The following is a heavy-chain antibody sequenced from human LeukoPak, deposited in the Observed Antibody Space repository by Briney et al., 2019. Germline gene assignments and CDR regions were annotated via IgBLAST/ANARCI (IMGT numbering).Heavy chain of an antibody. CDR3: ARSAITIFGVVTFDH. D-gene: IGHD3-3*01. CDR2: IYTSGST. CDR1: GGSISSSSYY. V-gene: IGHV4-39*07. J-gene: IGHJ4*02. Sequence: PSETLSLTCTVSGGSISSSSYYWGWIRQPPGKGLEWIGRIYTSGSTNYNPSLKSRVTISVDTSKNQFSLKLSSVTAADTAVYYCARSAITIFGVVTFDHWGQGTLVTVFS.